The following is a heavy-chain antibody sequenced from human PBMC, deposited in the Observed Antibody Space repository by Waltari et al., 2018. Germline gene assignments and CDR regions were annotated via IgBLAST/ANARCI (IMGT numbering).Heavy chain of an antibody. CDR2: IDWDDDK. D-gene: IGHD3-22*01. CDR3: ARYDSSGYHLDV. CDR1: GFSLSTSGMC. J-gene: IGHJ6*04. V-gene: IGHV2-70*15. Sequence: QVTLRESGPALVKPTQTLTLTCTFSGFSLSTSGMCVSWIRQPPGKALEWLARIDWDDDKYYSTSLKTRLTISKDTSKNQVVLTMTNMDPVDTATYYCARYDSSGYHLDVWGKGTTVTVSS.